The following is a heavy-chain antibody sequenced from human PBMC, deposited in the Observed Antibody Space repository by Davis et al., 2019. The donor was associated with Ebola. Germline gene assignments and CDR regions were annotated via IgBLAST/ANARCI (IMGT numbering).Heavy chain of an antibody. CDR1: GFTFSGYA. Sequence: PGGSLRLSCVASGFTFSGYAMHWVRKAPAKGLDWVAVISYHGSNKYYADSVKGRFTISRDNSQNTLSLQMNSLRAEDTAVYYCAKDGTMVRDNWFDPWGQGTLVTVSS. CDR3: AKDGTMVRDNWFDP. V-gene: IGHV3-30*04. D-gene: IGHD3-10*01. CDR2: ISYHGSNK. J-gene: IGHJ5*02.